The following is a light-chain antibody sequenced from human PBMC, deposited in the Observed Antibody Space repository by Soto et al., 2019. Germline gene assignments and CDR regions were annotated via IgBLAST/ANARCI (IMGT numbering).Light chain of an antibody. J-gene: IGKJ1*01. CDR3: QHYGRSPTWT. Sequence: EIVLTQSPGTLSLSPGERATLSCRASQSVSSTYLAWYQHKPGQAPRLVVYGASSRATGIPERFSGIGSGTEFTLTISRLEPEDFAVYYCQHYGRSPTWTFGQGTKVDXK. CDR2: GAS. V-gene: IGKV3-20*01. CDR1: QSVSSTY.